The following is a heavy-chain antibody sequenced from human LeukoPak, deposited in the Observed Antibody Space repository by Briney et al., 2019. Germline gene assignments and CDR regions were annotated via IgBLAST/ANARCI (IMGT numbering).Heavy chain of an antibody. D-gene: IGHD5-12*01. J-gene: IGHJ3*02. CDR2: IYYSGST. CDR3: ARAPVRMVATVVDAFDI. CDR1: GGSISSGGYY. V-gene: IGHV4-31*03. Sequence: SEALSLNCTVSGGSISSGGYYWSWIRQHPGKGLEWIGYIYYSGSTYYNPSLKSRVTISVDTSKNQFSLTLSSVTAADTAVYYCARAPVRMVATVVDAFDIWGQGTMVTVSS.